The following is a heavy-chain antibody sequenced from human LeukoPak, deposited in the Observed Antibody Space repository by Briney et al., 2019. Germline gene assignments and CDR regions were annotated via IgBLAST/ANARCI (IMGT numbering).Heavy chain of an antibody. CDR1: GGSFSGYY. CDR2: INHSGST. V-gene: IGHV4-34*01. CDR3: ESGVSPTYYYGSGSYPI. Sequence: PSETLSLTCAVYGGSFSGYYWSWTRQPPGKGLEWIGEINHSGSTNYNPSLKSRVTISVDTSKNQFSLKLSSVTAADTAVYYCESGVSPTYYYGSGSYPIWGQGTMVTVSS. J-gene: IGHJ3*02. D-gene: IGHD3-10*01.